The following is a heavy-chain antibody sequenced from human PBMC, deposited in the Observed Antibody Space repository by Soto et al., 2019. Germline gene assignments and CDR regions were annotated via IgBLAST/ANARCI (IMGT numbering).Heavy chain of an antibody. V-gene: IGHV3-30*18. J-gene: IGHJ3*02. CDR2: ISYHGNDK. Sequence: PGGSLRLSCVVSGFIFSSYGMHWVRQAPGKGLEWVAAISYHGNDKYYADSVKGRFTVSRDNSNNILYLQMSSLRAEDTAVYYCAKIPCREYCSPTPTAFGISGQGTMVTV. CDR3: AKIPCREYCSPTPTAFGI. CDR1: GFIFSSYG. D-gene: IGHD2-15*01.